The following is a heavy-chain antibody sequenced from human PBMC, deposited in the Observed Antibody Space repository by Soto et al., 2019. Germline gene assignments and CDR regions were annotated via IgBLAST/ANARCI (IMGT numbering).Heavy chain of an antibody. CDR3: ACKDNSGYFNWFAP. D-gene: IGHD3-22*01. CDR2: IFPSDSDT. CDR1: GYKFTSSW. Sequence: EAMKISCRTSGYKFTSSWIAWVRQMPGKGLEWMGIIFPSDSDTRYSPSFQGQVTISADRSTSTVFLQWASLKASDTAVYFCACKDNSGYFNWFAPWGQGSLVAVS. V-gene: IGHV5-51*01. J-gene: IGHJ5*02.